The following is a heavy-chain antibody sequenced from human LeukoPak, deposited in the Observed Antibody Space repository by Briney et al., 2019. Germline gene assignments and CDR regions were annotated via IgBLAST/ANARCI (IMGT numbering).Heavy chain of an antibody. Sequence: PSETLSLTCAVYGGSFSGYYWSWIRQPPGKGLEWIGEINHSGSTNYNPSLKSRVTISVDTSKNQFSLKLSSVTAADTAVYFCAIKPPSGWFGTGWLDPWGQGILVTVSS. CDR3: AIKPPSGWFGTGWLDP. CDR2: INHSGST. J-gene: IGHJ5*02. CDR1: GGSFSGYY. D-gene: IGHD3-10*01. V-gene: IGHV4-34*01.